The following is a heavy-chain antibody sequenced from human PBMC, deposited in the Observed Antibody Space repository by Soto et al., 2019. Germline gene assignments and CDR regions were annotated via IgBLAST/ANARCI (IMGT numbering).Heavy chain of an antibody. D-gene: IGHD6-19*01. CDR3: AKDIRAVAAADAFDI. Sequence: SLRLSCAASGFTFSSYSMNWVRQAPGKGLEWVSYISSSSSTIYYADSVKGRFTISRDNAKNSLYLQMNSLRVEDTALYYCAKDIRAVAAADAFDIWGQGTMVTVSS. CDR2: ISSSSSTI. J-gene: IGHJ3*02. V-gene: IGHV3-48*04. CDR1: GFTFSSYS.